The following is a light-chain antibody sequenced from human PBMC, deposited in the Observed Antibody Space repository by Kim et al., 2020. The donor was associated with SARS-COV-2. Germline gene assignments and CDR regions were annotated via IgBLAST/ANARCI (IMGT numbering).Light chain of an antibody. CDR3: QQYGSSPYT. J-gene: IGKJ2*01. CDR2: GAS. CDR1: QSVSSSY. Sequence: EIVLTQSPGTLSLSPGDGATLSCRASQSVSSSYLAWYQQKPGQAPRLLIYGASSRATGIPDRFSGSGSGTYFTLTIIRLEPEDFAVYYCQQYGSSPYTFGQGTKLEI. V-gene: IGKV3-20*01.